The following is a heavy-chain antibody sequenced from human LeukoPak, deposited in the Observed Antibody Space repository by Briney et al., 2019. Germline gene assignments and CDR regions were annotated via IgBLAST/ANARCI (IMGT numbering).Heavy chain of an antibody. CDR3: ASPVAVTATDPDDAFDI. V-gene: IGHV1-69*04. Sequence: SVKVSCKASGGTFSSYAISWVRQAPGQGLEWMGRIIPIFGIANYAQKFQGRVTITADKSTSTAYMELSSLRSEDTAVYYCASPVAVTATDPDDAFDIWGQGTMVTVSS. J-gene: IGHJ3*02. CDR1: GGTFSSYA. CDR2: IIPIFGIA. D-gene: IGHD2-21*02.